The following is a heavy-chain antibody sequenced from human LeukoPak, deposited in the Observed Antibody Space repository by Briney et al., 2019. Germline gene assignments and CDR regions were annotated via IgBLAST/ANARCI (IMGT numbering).Heavy chain of an antibody. Sequence: PGGSLRLSCAASGFTVSNNYMSWVRQAPGKGLEWVSVIYSGGSTYYADSVKGRFTISRDNSKNTLYLQMDSLRAEDTAVYYCASEIKVGATPYYYYYGMDVWGQGTTVTVSS. J-gene: IGHJ6*02. D-gene: IGHD1-26*01. CDR2: IYSGGST. CDR1: GFTVSNNY. CDR3: ASEIKVGATPYYYYYGMDV. V-gene: IGHV3-66*02.